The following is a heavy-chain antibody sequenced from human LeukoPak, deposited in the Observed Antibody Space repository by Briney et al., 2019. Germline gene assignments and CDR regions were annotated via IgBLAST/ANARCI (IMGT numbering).Heavy chain of an antibody. V-gene: IGHV3-23*01. D-gene: IGHD6-13*01. CDR3: ASHGYSSSWCFDY. CDR2: ISGSGGST. Sequence: GGSLRLSCAASGFTFSSYAMSWVRQAPGKGLEWVSAISGSGGSTYYADSVKGRFTISRDNSKNTLSLQMNSLRAEDTAVYYCASHGYSSSWCFDYWGQGTLVTVSS. CDR1: GFTFSSYA. J-gene: IGHJ4*02.